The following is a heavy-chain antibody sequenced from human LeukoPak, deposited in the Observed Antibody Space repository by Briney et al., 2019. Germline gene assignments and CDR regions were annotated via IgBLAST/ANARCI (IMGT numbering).Heavy chain of an antibody. CDR3: VRDGWATTPYDS. CDR2: ISPDGTNI. CDR1: GFSFSRYG. V-gene: IGHV3-74*01. Sequence: GGSLRLSCGASGFSFSRYGMSWVRQAPGKGPVWVSHISPDGTNIAYADSVKGRFTISRDSAKNTLYLQMNSLRVGDTAVYYCVRDGWATTPYDSWGQGTLVTVSS. J-gene: IGHJ4*02. D-gene: IGHD2-15*01.